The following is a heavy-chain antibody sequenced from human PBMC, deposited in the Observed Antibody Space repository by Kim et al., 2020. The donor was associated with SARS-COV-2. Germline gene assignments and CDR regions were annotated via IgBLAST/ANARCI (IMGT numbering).Heavy chain of an antibody. Sequence: SETLSLTCAVYGGSFSGFYWGWIRQPPGKGLEWIGEISHSGSTNYNPSLKSRVTISRDTSKKHFSLKLTSVTAADTAVYYCAHLSGNLNFDYWGQGTLVT. CDR3: AHLSGNLNFDY. V-gene: IGHV4-34*01. CDR2: ISHSGST. J-gene: IGHJ4*02. D-gene: IGHD1-26*01. CDR1: GGSFSGFY.